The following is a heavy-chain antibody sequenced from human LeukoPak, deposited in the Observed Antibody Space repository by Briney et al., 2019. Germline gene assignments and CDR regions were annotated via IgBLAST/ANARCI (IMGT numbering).Heavy chain of an antibody. CDR2: IYITGST. Sequence: SETLSLTCTVSGGSITSYYWSWIRQSAGKGLEWIGRIYITGSTTYNPSLKSRVTMSLDTSKNQFSLKLSSVTAADTAVYYCARSGYDSTYYYYMDVWGKGTTVTISS. J-gene: IGHJ6*03. CDR1: GGSITSYY. V-gene: IGHV4-4*07. CDR3: ARSGYDSTYYYYMDV. D-gene: IGHD5-12*01.